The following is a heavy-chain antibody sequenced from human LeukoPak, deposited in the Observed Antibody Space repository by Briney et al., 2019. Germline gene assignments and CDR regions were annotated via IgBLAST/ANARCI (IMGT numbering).Heavy chain of an antibody. V-gene: IGHV1-2*02. CDR2: INPNSGGT. CDR1: GYTFSAYY. D-gene: IGHD1/OR15-1a*01. Sequence: ASVKVSCKASGYTFSAYYIHWLRQAPGQGLEWMGWINPNSGGTNYGQNLQGRVTMTRDTSISTAYMELSRLRSDDTAVYFCARGGTAVTFVDYWGQGTLVTVSS. J-gene: IGHJ4*02. CDR3: ARGGTAVTFVDY.